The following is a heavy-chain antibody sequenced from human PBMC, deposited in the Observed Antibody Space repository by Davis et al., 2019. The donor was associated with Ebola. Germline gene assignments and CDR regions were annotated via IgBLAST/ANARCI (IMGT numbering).Heavy chain of an antibody. CDR2: HIPIFGTA. CDR1: GGTFSSYA. D-gene: IGHD6-6*01. Sequence: AASVKVSCKASGGTFSSYAISWVRQAPGQGLEWMGGHIPIFGTANYAQKFQGRVTITADESTSTAYMELSSLRSEDTAVYYCARSKRVSQLVPDYYYGMDVWGQGTTVTVSS. V-gene: IGHV1-69*13. CDR3: ARSKRVSQLVPDYYYGMDV. J-gene: IGHJ6*02.